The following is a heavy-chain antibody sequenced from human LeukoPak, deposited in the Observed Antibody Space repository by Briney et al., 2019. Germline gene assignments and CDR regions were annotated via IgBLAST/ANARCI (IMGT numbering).Heavy chain of an antibody. J-gene: IGHJ4*02. CDR2: IHYTGST. Sequence: SETLSLTCTVSGGSISGYYWSWIRQPPGRGLQFIGYIHYTGSTNYNPSLESRVTLSVDTSKNQFSLKLRSVTAADTAVYYCARLSKDTVVLPAAMAHYFDYWGQGTLVTVSS. V-gene: IGHV4-59*08. CDR1: GGSISGYY. CDR3: ARLSKDTVVLPAAMAHYFDY. D-gene: IGHD2-2*01.